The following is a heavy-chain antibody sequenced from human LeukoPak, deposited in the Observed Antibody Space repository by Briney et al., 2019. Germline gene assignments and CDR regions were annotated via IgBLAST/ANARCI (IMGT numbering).Heavy chain of an antibody. CDR3: AKEEEGHEYYFDD. CDR1: GFTFSSNG. Sequence: GGSLRLSCAASGFTFSSNGMHWVRQAPGKGLEWVAVISYGGTNKYYADSVKGRFTISRDNSKNTLHLQMNSLRGEDTAVYYCAKEEEGHEYYFDDWGQGTLVTVSS. CDR2: ISYGGTNK. V-gene: IGHV3-30*18. J-gene: IGHJ4*02.